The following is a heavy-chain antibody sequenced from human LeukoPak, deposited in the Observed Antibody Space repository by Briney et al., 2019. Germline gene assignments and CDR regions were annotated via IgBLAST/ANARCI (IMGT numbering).Heavy chain of an antibody. V-gene: IGHV4-61*08. D-gene: IGHD2-2*01. CDR3: ARLGYCSSTSCDSHDY. CDR2: IYYSGST. J-gene: IGHJ4*02. CDR1: GGSIGSGGYY. Sequence: SSETLSLTCTVSGGSIGSGGYYWSWIRQHPGKGLEWIGYIYYSGSTYYNPSLKSRVTISVDTSKNQFSLKLSSVTAADTAVYYCARLGYCSSTSCDSHDYWGQGTLVTVSS.